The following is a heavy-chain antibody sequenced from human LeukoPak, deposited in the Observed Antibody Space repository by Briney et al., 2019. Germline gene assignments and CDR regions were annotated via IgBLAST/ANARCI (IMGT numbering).Heavy chain of an antibody. V-gene: IGHV4-34*01. CDR1: GGSFSGYY. J-gene: IGHJ4*02. CDR3: AKEDYASGWTIKRAIDY. CDR2: INHSGST. Sequence: SETLSLTCAVYGGSFSGYYWSWIRQPPGKGLEWIGEINHSGSTNYNPSLKSQVTISVDTSKNQFSLQLNSVTPEDTALYYCAKEDYASGWTIKRAIDYWGQGTLVTVSS. D-gene: IGHD6-25*01.